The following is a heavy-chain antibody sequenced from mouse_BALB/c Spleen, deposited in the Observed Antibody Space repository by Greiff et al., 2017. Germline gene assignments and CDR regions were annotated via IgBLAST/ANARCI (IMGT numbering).Heavy chain of an antibody. CDR1: GFTFSSFG. D-gene: IGHD1-1*02. V-gene: IGHV5-17*02. Sequence: VQLKESGGGLVQPGGSRKLSCAASGFTFSSFGMHWVRQAPEKGLEWVAYISSGSSTIYYADTVKGRFTISRDNPKNTLFLQMTSLRSEDTAMYYCAREGSYYEPWFAYWGQGTLVTVSA. CDR2: ISSGSSTI. J-gene: IGHJ3*01. CDR3: AREGSYYEPWFAY.